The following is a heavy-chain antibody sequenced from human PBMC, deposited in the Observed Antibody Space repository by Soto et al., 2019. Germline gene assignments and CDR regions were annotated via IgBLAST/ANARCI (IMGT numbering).Heavy chain of an antibody. V-gene: IGHV3-30*18. CDR1: GFTVNNYG. Sequence: QVQLVESGGGVVQHGRSLRLSCAASGFTVNNYGMHWVRQAPGKGLEWVAVISYDGNNQYYADSVKGRFTVSRDNSKNTLYLQMNGLRAEDTAVYYCAKAWLRTTKNWFDPWGQGTLVTVSS. D-gene: IGHD5-12*01. CDR2: ISYDGNNQ. J-gene: IGHJ5*02. CDR3: AKAWLRTTKNWFDP.